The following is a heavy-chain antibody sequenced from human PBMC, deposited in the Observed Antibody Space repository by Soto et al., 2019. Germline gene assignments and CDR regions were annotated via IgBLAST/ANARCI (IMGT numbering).Heavy chain of an antibody. CDR2: IKQDGSEK. CDR3: ARVSSSWYAEYFQH. D-gene: IGHD6-13*01. J-gene: IGHJ1*01. CDR1: GFTFSSYW. Sequence: PGGSLSLSCAASGFTFSSYWMSWVRQAPGKGLEWVANIKQDGSEKYYVDSVKGRFTISRDNAKNSLYLQMNSLRAEDTAVYYCARVSSSWYAEYFQHWGQGTLVTVSS. V-gene: IGHV3-7*01.